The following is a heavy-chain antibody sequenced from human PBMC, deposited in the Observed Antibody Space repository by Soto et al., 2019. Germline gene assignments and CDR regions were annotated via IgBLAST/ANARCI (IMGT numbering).Heavy chain of an antibody. CDR1: GFTFSTYA. D-gene: IGHD3-3*01. CDR2: VDHAGGGI. J-gene: IGHJ4*02. V-gene: IGHV3-23*01. CDR3: AEDRVPDDGRLAFDY. Sequence: EVQLLESGGGLVQPGGSLRLSCAASGFTFSTYAMSWVRQAPGKGLELVSDVDHAGGGIKYADSVQGRFTISRDNYKSTRYLQSNGLRADDTAVSYCAEDRVPDDGRLAFDYWCRVSLVTV.